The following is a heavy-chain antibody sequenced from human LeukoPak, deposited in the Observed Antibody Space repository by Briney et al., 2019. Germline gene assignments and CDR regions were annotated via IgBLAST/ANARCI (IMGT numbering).Heavy chain of an antibody. CDR3: AKDSYSYGYSGFDY. D-gene: IGHD5-18*01. CDR1: GFTFSSYA. V-gene: IGHV3-23*01. Sequence: PGGSLRLSCAASGFTFSSYAMSWVRQAPGKGLEWVSAISGSGGTTYYADSVKGRFTISRDNSKNTLYLQMNSLRAEDTAVYYCAKDSYSYGYSGFDYWGQGTLVTVSS. J-gene: IGHJ4*02. CDR2: ISGSGGTT.